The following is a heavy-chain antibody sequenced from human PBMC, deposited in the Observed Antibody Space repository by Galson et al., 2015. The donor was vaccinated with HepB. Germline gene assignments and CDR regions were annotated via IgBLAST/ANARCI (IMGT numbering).Heavy chain of an antibody. CDR1: GFTFSSYW. CDR3: ARRGHGCSGGSCYHYNWFDP. J-gene: IGHJ5*02. CDR2: IYPGDSDT. D-gene: IGHD2-15*01. Sequence: SLRLSCAASGFTFSSYWMSWVRQMPGKGLEWMGIIYPGDSDTRYSPSFQGQVTISADTSISTAYLEWSSLKASDTAMYYCARRGHGCSGGSCYHYNWFDPWGQGTLVTVSS. V-gene: IGHV5-51*01.